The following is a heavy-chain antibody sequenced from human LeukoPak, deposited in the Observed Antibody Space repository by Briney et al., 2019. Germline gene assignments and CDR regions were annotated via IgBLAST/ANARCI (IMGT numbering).Heavy chain of an antibody. CDR2: ISPNSGAT. CDR3: ARAPAPVKYTIDY. CDR1: GYTFTGYY. D-gene: IGHD2-2*02. J-gene: IGHJ4*02. Sequence: GASVKVSCKASGYTFTGYYIHWVRQAPGQGLEWMGWISPNSGATSYAQKFQGRVTMTRDTSINTAYIELSRLRPDDTALYYCARAPAPVKYTIDYWGQGTLVTVSS. V-gene: IGHV1-2*02.